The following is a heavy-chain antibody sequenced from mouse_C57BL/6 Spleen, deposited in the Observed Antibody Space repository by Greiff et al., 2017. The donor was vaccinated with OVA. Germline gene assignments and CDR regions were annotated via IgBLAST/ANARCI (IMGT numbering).Heavy chain of an antibody. CDR2: ISYDGSN. CDR3: ARRIYYGNLDY. Sequence: EVKLQESGPGLVKPSQSLSLTCSVTGYSITSGYYWNWIRQFPGNKLEWMGYISYDGSNNYNPSLKNRISITRDTSKNQFFLKLNSVTTEDTATYYCARRIYYGNLDYWGQGTTLTVSS. CDR1: GYSITSGYY. J-gene: IGHJ2*01. D-gene: IGHD2-1*01. V-gene: IGHV3-6*01.